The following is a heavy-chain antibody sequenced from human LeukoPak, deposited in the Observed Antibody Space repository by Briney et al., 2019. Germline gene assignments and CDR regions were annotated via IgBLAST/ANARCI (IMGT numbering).Heavy chain of an antibody. D-gene: IGHD3-22*01. J-gene: IGHJ4*02. V-gene: IGHV4-39*01. CDR1: GGSISSSSYY. CDR3: ARHLYYYDSSGYYYQLYYFDY. Sequence: SETLSLTCTVSGGSISSSSYYWGWIRQPPGKGLEWIGSIYYSGSTYYNPSLKSRVTISVDTSKNQFSLKLSSVTAADTAVYYCARHLYYYDSSGYYYQLYYFDYWGQGTLVTVSS. CDR2: IYYSGST.